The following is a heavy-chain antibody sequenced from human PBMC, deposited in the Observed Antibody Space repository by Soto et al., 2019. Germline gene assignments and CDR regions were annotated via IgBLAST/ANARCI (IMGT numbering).Heavy chain of an antibody. V-gene: IGHV4-59*01. CDR1: GGSIRNVY. CDR3: ARAHAPTLPFDY. J-gene: IGHJ4*01. CDR2: IFHSGNA. D-gene: IGHD2-2*01. Sequence: SETLSLTCTVSGGSIRNVYWSWIRQPPGKGLEWIGFIFHSGNAKYNPSLKSRVTISVDTSKNQFSLSLDSVTAADTAVYFCARAHAPTLPFDYWGQGTLVTVSS.